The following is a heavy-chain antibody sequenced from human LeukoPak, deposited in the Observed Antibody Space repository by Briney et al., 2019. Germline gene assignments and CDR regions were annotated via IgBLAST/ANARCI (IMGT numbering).Heavy chain of an antibody. J-gene: IGHJ4*02. CDR1: GFTFSSYG. CDR2: IWYDGSNK. D-gene: IGHD1-1*01. V-gene: IGHV3-33*06. CDR3: TKEAATGSRYSFDY. Sequence: GGSLRLSCAASGFTFSSYGMHWVRQAPGKGLEWVAVIWYDGSNKYYADSVKGRFTISRDNSKNTLYLQMNSLRAEDTAVFYCTKEAATGSRYSFDYWGQGTLVTVSS.